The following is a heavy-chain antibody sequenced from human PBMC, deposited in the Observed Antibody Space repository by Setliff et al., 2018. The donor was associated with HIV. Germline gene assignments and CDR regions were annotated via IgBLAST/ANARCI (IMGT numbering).Heavy chain of an antibody. Sequence: ASAKVSCKASGYTFSHYDIHWVRQAPGQTLEWVGRISVGTGDSKHSQNSQGRVSITRDTSANTAYMELTGLRSEDTAVYYCASPMFYDGTVVWGQGTLVTVSS. CDR2: ISVGTGDS. J-gene: IGHJ4*02. CDR1: GYTFSHYD. V-gene: IGHV1-3*01. D-gene: IGHD1-1*01. CDR3: ASPMFYDGTVV.